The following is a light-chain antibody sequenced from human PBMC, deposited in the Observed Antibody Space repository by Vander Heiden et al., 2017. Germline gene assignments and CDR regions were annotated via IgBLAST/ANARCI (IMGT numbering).Light chain of an antibody. V-gene: IGKV1-33*01. J-gene: IGKJ2*01. CDR2: DAS. CDR3: QQDDNVPYT. CDR1: QDISNH. Sequence: DIQMTQSPSSLSASVGDRVTITCQASQDISNHLNWYQQKPGKAPKVLIYDASNLETGDPSRVSGSGSGAYFTFTISSLQPEDIGTYYCQQDDNVPYTFGQGTKLEIK.